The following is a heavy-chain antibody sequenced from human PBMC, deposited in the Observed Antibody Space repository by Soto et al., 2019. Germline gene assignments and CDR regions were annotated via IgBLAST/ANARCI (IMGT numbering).Heavy chain of an antibody. V-gene: IGHV4-31*03. CDR3: ARATSFSGHHGY. CDR2: IYYSGST. D-gene: IGHD2-8*02. Sequence: QLQLQESGPGLVKPSQTLSLACTVSGGSFSSGGYYWSWIRQLPGKGLEWIGYIYYSGSTYYNPSLKSRFTTSLDTSKTQFSLKLSSVTATDTAVYYCARATSFSGHHGYWGQGTLVTVSS. J-gene: IGHJ4*02. CDR1: GGSFSSGGYY.